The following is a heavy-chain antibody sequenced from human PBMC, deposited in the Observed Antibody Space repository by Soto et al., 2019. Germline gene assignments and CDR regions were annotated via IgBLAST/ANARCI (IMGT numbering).Heavy chain of an antibody. J-gene: IGHJ5*02. CDR3: VSGGIAGNGFDP. D-gene: IGHD6-13*01. V-gene: IGHV4-31*03. CDR2: IFHSGST. CDR1: GGSITSGGFY. Sequence: QVQLQESGPGLVKPSQTLSLTCSVSGGSITSGGFYWIWIRQHPEKGLEWIAYIFHSGSTDFNPSLRGRIIIPAAASKTQFSLNLTSVTAADSAVYFCVSGGIAGNGFDPWGQGTLVTVSS.